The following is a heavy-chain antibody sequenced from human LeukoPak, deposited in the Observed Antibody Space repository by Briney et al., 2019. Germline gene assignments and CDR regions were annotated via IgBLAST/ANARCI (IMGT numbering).Heavy chain of an antibody. CDR3: VQSGAQYYYYYING. D-gene: IGHD3-10*01. Sequence: PSETLSLACTVSGGSISSGDYYWSWIRQPPGKGLEWIGYIYYSGSTYYNPSLKSRVTISVDTSKNQFSLKLRALTPPHTALYICVQSGAQYYYYYINGCSKATTPTASS. J-gene: IGHJ6*03. CDR1: GGSISSGDYY. V-gene: IGHV4-30-4*08. CDR2: IYYSGST.